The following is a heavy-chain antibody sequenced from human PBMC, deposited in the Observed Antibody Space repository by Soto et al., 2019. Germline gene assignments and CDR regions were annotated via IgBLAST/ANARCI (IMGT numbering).Heavy chain of an antibody. CDR1: GYTFTGYY. V-gene: IGHV1-2*04. J-gene: IGHJ4*02. CDR2: INPNSGGT. Sequence: ASVKVSCKASGYTFTGYYMHWVRQAPGQGLEWMGWINPNSGGTNYAQKFQGWVTMTRDTSISTAYMELSRLRSDDTAVYYCARAVDLTGDPYFDYLGQGTLVTVSS. CDR3: ARAVDLTGDPYFDY. D-gene: IGHD7-27*01.